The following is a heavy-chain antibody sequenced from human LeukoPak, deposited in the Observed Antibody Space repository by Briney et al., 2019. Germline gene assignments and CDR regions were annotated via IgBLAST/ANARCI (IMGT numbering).Heavy chain of an antibody. D-gene: IGHD2-15*01. CDR2: ISAYNGNT. Sequence: ASVKVSCKASGYTFTSYGISWVRQAPGQGLEWMGWISAYNGNTNYAQKFQGRVTMTRNTSISTAYMELSSLRSEDTAVYYCASIWGSCNYWGQGTLVTVSS. V-gene: IGHV1-18*01. J-gene: IGHJ4*02. CDR3: ASIWGSCNY. CDR1: GYTFTSYG.